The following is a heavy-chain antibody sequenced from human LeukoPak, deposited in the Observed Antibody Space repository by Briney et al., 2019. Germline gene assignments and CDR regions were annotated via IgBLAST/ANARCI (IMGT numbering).Heavy chain of an antibody. Sequence: PGGSLRLSCAASGFTVSSNYMSWVRQAPGKGLEWVSVIYSGGSTYYADSVKGRFTISRDNSKNTLYLQMNSLRAEDTAVYYCARTGGYCSSTSCYSYYMDVWGKGTTVTVSS. V-gene: IGHV3-66*02. D-gene: IGHD2-2*02. CDR1: GFTVSSNY. CDR3: ARTGGYCSSTSCYSYYMDV. CDR2: IYSGGST. J-gene: IGHJ6*03.